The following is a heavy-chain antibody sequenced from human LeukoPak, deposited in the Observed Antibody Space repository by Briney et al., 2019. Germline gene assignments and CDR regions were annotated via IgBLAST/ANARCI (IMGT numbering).Heavy chain of an antibody. CDR1: GYTFTSYG. D-gene: IGHD2-2*01. V-gene: IGHV1-18*01. J-gene: IGHJ6*03. CDR2: ISAYNGNT. Sequence: GASVKVSCKASGYTFTSYGISWVRQAPGQGLEWMGWISAYNGNTNYAQKLQGRVTMTTDTSTSTAYMELRSLRSDDTAVYYCARARVVVPAAKNNLYYMDVWGKGTTVTVSS. CDR3: ARARVVVPAAKNNLYYMDV.